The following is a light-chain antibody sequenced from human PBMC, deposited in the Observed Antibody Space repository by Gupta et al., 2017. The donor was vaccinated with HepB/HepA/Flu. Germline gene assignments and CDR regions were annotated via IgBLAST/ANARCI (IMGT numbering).Light chain of an antibody. CDR1: SSNIGSNT. CDR2: SNN. CDR3: AAWDDSLNGHV. V-gene: IGLV1-44*01. J-gene: IGLJ3*02. Sequence: QSVLTQPPSASGTSGQRVTIPCSGSSSNIGSNTVNWYQQLPGTAPKLLIYSNNQRPSGVPDRFSGSKSGTSASLAISGLQSEDEADYYCAAWDDSLNGHVFGGGTKLTVL.